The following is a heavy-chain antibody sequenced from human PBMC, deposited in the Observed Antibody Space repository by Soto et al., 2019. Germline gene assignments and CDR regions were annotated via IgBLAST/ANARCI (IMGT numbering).Heavy chain of an antibody. J-gene: IGHJ3*02. D-gene: IGHD2-8*01. Sequence: WLSXRLSGSSGVWICTTYYIILFRNAPGKGLERVSTILVDGRTFYVESVKGRFTISRDNSKNTVYMKMNSLTAGDTAIYYCAKETENGGGVFDMWGQGTMV. CDR3: AKETENGGGVFDM. V-gene: IGHV3-23*01. CDR1: VWICTTYY. CDR2: ILVDGRT.